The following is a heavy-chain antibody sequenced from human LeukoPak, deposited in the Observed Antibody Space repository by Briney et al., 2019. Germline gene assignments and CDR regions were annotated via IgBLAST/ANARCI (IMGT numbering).Heavy chain of an antibody. J-gene: IGHJ4*02. CDR3: ATADSTSWVDY. Sequence: PSETLSLTCTVSGGSISSYYWSWIRQPPGKGLEWIGYIHYSGSTNYSPSLKSRVTISIDTSKNQFSLKLSSVTAAGTAVYYCATADSTSWVDYWGQGTLVTVSS. V-gene: IGHV4-59*01. D-gene: IGHD2-2*01. CDR1: GGSISSYY. CDR2: IHYSGST.